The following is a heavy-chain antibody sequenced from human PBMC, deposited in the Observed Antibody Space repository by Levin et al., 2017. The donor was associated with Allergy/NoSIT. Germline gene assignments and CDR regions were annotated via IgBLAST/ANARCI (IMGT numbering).Heavy chain of an antibody. J-gene: IGHJ3*02. CDR2: IYYSGST. D-gene: IGHD3-16*01. Sequence: SETLSLTCTVSGGSISSYYWSWIRQPPGKGLEWIGYIYYSGSTNYNPSLKSRVTISVDTSKNQFSLKLSSVTAADTAVYYCARVPYDYVWFDAFDIWGQGTMVTVSS. CDR1: GGSISSYY. CDR3: ARVPYDYVWFDAFDI. V-gene: IGHV4-59*01.